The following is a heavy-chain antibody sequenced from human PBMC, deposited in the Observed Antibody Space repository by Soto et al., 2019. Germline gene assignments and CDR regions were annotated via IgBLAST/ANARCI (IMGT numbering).Heavy chain of an antibody. CDR3: ARAPVGLDTISYFDY. CDR2: IYNGGST. D-gene: IGHD3-3*01. CDR1: GDSVSSVGFH. V-gene: IGHV4-30-4*01. Sequence: SETLSLTCTVSGDSVSSVGFHWAWLRRPPGKGLEWIGYIYNGGSTYYRPSLESRTHMSLDATRNHYSLRLTSVTAADTAVYFCARAPVGLDTISYFDYWGQGKLVTVSS. J-gene: IGHJ4*02.